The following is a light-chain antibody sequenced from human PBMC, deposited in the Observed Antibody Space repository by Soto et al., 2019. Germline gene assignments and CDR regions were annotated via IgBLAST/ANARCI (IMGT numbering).Light chain of an antibody. V-gene: IGKV1-9*01. CDR3: QQYNSYPLT. J-gene: IGKJ4*01. Sequence: DIQLTQSPSFLSASVGDRVTITCRASQGISSFLAWYQQKPGKAPKLLIYVASTLQSGVPSRFSGSGSGTEFSLTISSLQPEDFAAYYCQQYNSYPLTFGGGTKVEIK. CDR2: VAS. CDR1: QGISSF.